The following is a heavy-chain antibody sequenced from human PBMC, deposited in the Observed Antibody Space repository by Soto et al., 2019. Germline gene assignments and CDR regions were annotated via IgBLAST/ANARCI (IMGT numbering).Heavy chain of an antibody. CDR1: GFSLTTSGVG. Sequence: QITLKESGPTLVKPTQTLTLTCTFSGFSLTTSGVGVGWVRQPPGKALEWLALIYWDDDKRYSPSLKTRLTSTKDTSKNHVVLTMTNMDPVDTATYYCAHRLTLNTDWNYGRFDYWGQGILVTVSS. J-gene: IGHJ4*02. D-gene: IGHD1-7*01. CDR3: AHRLTLNTDWNYGRFDY. CDR2: IYWDDDK. V-gene: IGHV2-5*02.